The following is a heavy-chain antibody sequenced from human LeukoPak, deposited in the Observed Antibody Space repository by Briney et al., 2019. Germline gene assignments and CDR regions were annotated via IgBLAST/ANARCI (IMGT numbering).Heavy chain of an antibody. V-gene: IGHV1-2*02. D-gene: IGHD3-3*01. CDR1: GYTFTGYY. Sequence: ASVRVSCKASGYTFTGYYMHWVRQAPGQGLEWMGWINPNSDGTNYAQKFQGRVTMTRDTSISTAYMELSRLRSDDTAVYYCARDSNGVVITNFDYWGQGTLVTVSS. J-gene: IGHJ4*02. CDR3: ARDSNGVVITNFDY. CDR2: INPNSDGT.